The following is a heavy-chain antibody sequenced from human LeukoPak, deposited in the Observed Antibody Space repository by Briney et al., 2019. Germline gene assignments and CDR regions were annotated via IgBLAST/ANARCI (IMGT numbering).Heavy chain of an antibody. D-gene: IGHD6-13*01. V-gene: IGHV4-39*07. CDR1: GGSISSSSYY. CDR3: ARDVDHSSSWYNFFDY. Sequence: TASETLSLTCTVSGGSISSSSYYWGWMRQPPGKGLEWIGSIYYSGSTYYNPSLKSRVTISVDTSKNQFSLKLSSVAAADTAVYYCARDVDHSSSWYNFFDYWGQGTLVTVSS. CDR2: IYYSGST. J-gene: IGHJ4*02.